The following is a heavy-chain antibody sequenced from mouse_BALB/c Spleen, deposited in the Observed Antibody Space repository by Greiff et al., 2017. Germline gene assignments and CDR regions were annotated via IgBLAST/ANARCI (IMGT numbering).Heavy chain of an antibody. D-gene: IGHD1-1*01. V-gene: IGHV7-3*02. Sequence: EVQGVESGGGLVQPGGSLRLSCATSGFTFTDYYMSWVRQPPGKALEWLGFIRNKANGYTTEYSASVKGRFTISRDNSPSILYLQMNTLRAEDSATYYCARDTYGSSYHAMDYWGQGTSVTVSS. J-gene: IGHJ4*01. CDR1: GFTFTDYY. CDR2: IRNKANGYTT. CDR3: ARDTYGSSYHAMDY.